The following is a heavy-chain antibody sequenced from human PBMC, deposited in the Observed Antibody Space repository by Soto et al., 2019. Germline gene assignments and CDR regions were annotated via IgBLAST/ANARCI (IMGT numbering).Heavy chain of an antibody. CDR2: IYYSGST. CDR1: GGSISSSSYY. CDR3: ARLVEGAARDNWFDP. J-gene: IGHJ5*02. V-gene: IGHV4-39*01. D-gene: IGHD6-6*01. Sequence: SETLSLTCTVSGGSISSSSYYWGWIRQPPGKGLEWIGSIYYSGSTYYNPSLKSRVTISVDTSKNQFSLKLSSVTAADTTVYYCARLVEGAARDNWFDPWGQGTLVTVSS.